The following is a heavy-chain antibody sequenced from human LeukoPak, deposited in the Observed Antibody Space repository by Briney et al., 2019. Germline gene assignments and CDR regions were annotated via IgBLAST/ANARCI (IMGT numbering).Heavy chain of an antibody. CDR1: GFTFSSHS. CDR2: ISSSNSYI. Sequence: GGSLRLSCGASGFTFSSHSMNWVRQAPGKGLEWVSSISSSNSYIYYADSVKGRFTISRDNAKNSLYLQMNSLRAEDTAVYYCASTFYGDSPPYWGQGTLVTVSS. V-gene: IGHV3-21*01. CDR3: ASTFYGDSPPY. D-gene: IGHD4-17*01. J-gene: IGHJ4*02.